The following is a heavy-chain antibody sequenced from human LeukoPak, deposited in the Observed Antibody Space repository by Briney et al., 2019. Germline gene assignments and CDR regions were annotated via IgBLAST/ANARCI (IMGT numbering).Heavy chain of an antibody. CDR3: ARAEEGYYGSGSLGY. CDR2: IIPIFGTA. Sequence: SVKVSCKASGGTFSSYAISWVRQAPGQGLEWMGGIIPIFGTANYAQKFQGRVTITADKSTSTAYMELSSLRSEDTAVYYCARAEEGYYGSGSLGYWGQGTLVTVSS. CDR1: GGTFSSYA. V-gene: IGHV1-69*06. D-gene: IGHD3-10*01. J-gene: IGHJ4*02.